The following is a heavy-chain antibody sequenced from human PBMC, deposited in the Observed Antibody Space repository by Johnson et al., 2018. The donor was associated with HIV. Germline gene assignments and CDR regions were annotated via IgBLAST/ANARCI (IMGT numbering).Heavy chain of an antibody. CDR1: GFTFSTNW. D-gene: IGHD3-10*01. J-gene: IGHJ3*02. Sequence: VQLVESGGDLVQPGGSLRLSCVGSGFTFSTNWMHWVRQAPGKGLVWVSRINSDGSSTSYADSVKGRFTISRDNAKNTLYLQMDSLGAEDTAVYYCARVQLLADDVFNIWSQGTMVTVSS. V-gene: IGHV3-74*01. CDR3: ARVQLLADDVFNI. CDR2: INSDGSST.